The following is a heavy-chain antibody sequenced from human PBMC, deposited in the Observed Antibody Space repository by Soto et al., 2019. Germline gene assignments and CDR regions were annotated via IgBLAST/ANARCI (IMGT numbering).Heavy chain of an antibody. CDR3: ATTVTTFGNDY. Sequence: QVQLVESGGGVVQPGRSLRLSCAASGFTFSSYGMHWVRQAPGKGLEWVAVIWYDGSNKYYADSVKGRFTISRDNSKNTLYLQMNSLRAEDTAVYYCATTVTTFGNDYWGQGTLVTVSS. V-gene: IGHV3-33*01. CDR1: GFTFSSYG. CDR2: IWYDGSNK. D-gene: IGHD4-4*01. J-gene: IGHJ4*02.